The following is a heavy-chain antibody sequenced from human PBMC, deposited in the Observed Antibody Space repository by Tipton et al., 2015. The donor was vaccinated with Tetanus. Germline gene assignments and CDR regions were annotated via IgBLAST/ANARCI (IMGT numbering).Heavy chain of an antibody. D-gene: IGHD5-12*01. CDR3: ARGPRLLLYYFDS. CDR2: ISSTTSYI. Sequence: SLRLSCSVSGFLFSSYTMNWVRQAPGRGLEWVSSISSTTSYIYYSDSVKGRFTISRDNAKNSLYLQMNSLTADDTAVYYCARGPRLLLYYFDSWGQGTLVTVSS. J-gene: IGHJ4*02. CDR1: GFLFSSYT. V-gene: IGHV3-21*01.